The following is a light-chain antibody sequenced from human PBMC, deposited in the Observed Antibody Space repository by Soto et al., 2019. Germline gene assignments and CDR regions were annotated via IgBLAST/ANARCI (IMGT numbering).Light chain of an antibody. J-gene: IGLJ1*01. CDR1: SSDIGSYNY. CDR2: GVT. V-gene: IGLV2-14*03. CDR3: CSYTTTTAYV. Sequence: QSVLTQPASVSGSPGQSITISCTGTSSDIGSYNYISWYQQYPDKGPKLMIYGVTNRPSGVSNRFSGSKSGYTASLTISGLQAEDEADYCCCSYTTTTAYVFGTGTKVTVL.